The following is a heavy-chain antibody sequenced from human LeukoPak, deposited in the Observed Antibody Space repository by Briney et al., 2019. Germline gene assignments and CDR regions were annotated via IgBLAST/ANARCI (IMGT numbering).Heavy chain of an antibody. J-gene: IGHJ4*02. CDR3: ARGPKWDGEGAFEFDY. D-gene: IGHD1-26*01. V-gene: IGHV3-7*01. CDR2: IKQDGSEK. CDR1: GFTFSSYW. Sequence: GGSLRLSRAASGFTFSSYWMSWVRQAPGKGLEWVANIKQDGSEKYYVDSVKGRFTISRDNAKNSLYLQMNSLRAEDTAVYYCARGPKWDGEGAFEFDYWGQGTLVTVSS.